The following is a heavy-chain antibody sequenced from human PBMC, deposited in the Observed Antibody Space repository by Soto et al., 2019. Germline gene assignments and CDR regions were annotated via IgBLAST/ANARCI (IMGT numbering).Heavy chain of an antibody. CDR2: INSDGSGT. CDR3: ARDESTSPLALHY. Sequence: EVQQVESGGGLVQPGGSLRDSCAASGFTFSSYWMHWVRQPPGKGLVWVSRINSDGSGTKYADSVKGRFTISRDNAKNTLYLHMNSLRAEDTAVYYCARDESTSPLALHYWGQGTLVTVSS. CDR1: GFTFSSYW. V-gene: IGHV3-74*03. J-gene: IGHJ4*02.